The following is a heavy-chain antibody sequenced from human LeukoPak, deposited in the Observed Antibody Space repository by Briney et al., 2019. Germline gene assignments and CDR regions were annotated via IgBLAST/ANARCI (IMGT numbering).Heavy chain of an antibody. Sequence: RSSETLSLTCTVSGGSISSYYWSWIRQPPGKGLEWIGYIYYSGTTNYNPSLKSRVTISVDTSKNQFSLKLSSATAADTAVYYCAREYSSSSGRRAFDVWGQGTMVTVSS. CDR2: IYYSGTT. CDR1: GGSISSYY. V-gene: IGHV4-59*08. D-gene: IGHD6-6*01. CDR3: AREYSSSSGRRAFDV. J-gene: IGHJ3*01.